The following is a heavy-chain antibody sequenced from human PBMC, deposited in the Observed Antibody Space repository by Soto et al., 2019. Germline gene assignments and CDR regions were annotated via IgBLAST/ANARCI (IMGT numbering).Heavy chain of an antibody. CDR3: TTGRFSSSLYFDS. CDR1: GITFSNVW. CDR2: IKSKTDGGTT. J-gene: IGHJ4*02. V-gene: IGHV3-15*01. D-gene: IGHD6-6*01. Sequence: EVQLVESGGGLVKPGGTLRVSCAASGITFSNVWMTWVRQAPGKGLEWVGRIKSKTDGGTTDYGAPVRGRFTISRDDSKNTLYLQMNSPKTEDTAVYYCTTGRFSSSLYFDSWGQGTLVTVSS.